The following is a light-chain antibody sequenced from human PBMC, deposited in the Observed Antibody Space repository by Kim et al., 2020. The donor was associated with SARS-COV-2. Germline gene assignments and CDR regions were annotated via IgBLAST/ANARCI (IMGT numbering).Light chain of an antibody. V-gene: IGKV1-5*01. CDR3: QHRQT. CDR1: QYVTRG. CDR2: DAS. J-gene: IGKJ1*01. Sequence: DIQMTQSPSTLSASVGDRVTITCRATQYVTRGLAWYQQKPGRAPKLLIYDASTLDRGVPSRFRGSGSGTEFTLTINSLQPDDFASYYCQHRQTFGPGTKVDI.